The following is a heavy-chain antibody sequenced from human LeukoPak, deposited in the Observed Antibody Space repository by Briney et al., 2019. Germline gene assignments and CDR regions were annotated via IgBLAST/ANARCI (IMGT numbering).Heavy chain of an antibody. J-gene: IGHJ4*01. V-gene: IGHV4-59*02. Sequence: KSSETLSLTCNFSAVSVSRHFWSWIRQTPEKGLEWLGYVFSSGSTNYNPSLKSRLTISLDASKHQFSLTLKSVTAADTAVYYCAREYDYWGLGTLVTVSS. CDR2: VFSSGST. CDR1: AVSVSRHF. CDR3: AREYDY.